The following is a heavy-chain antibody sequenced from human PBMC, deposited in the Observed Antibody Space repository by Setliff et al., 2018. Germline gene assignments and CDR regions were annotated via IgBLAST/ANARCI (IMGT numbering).Heavy chain of an antibody. CDR1: GFSFNNYW. V-gene: IGHV3-74*01. CDR3: TRDQDYYGMDV. Sequence: HPGGSLRLSCEASGFSFNNYWMYWVRQVPGKGLVWVSGINKDGDGTRYADSVRGRFTISRDNSKNTVYLQMNSLRGEDTAVYHCTRDQDYYGMDVWGQGTTVTAP. J-gene: IGHJ6*02. CDR2: INKDGDGT.